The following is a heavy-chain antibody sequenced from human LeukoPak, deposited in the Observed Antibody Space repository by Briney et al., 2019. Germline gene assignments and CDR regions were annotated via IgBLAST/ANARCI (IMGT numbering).Heavy chain of an antibody. J-gene: IGHJ6*03. Sequence: SESLSLTCSVSGASVNDYFWNWIRQAPGRGLEWLGQVYSGGAAEYSPSLKGRVTISLDASTNKVSLSLRSATPADTAVYFCAREIVLMMSDAASPYFMDVWGRGTTVTVAS. CDR2: VYSGGAA. CDR1: GASVNDYF. CDR3: AREIVLMMSDAASPYFMDV. V-gene: IGHV4-59*02. D-gene: IGHD3-16*01.